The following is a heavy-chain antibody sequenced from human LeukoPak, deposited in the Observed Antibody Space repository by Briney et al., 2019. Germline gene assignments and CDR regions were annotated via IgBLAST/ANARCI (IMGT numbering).Heavy chain of an antibody. D-gene: IGHD3-3*01. V-gene: IGHV1-18*01. Sequence: ASVKVSCKASGYTFTSYGISWVRQAPGQGLEWMGWISAYNGNTNYAHKLQGRVTMTTDTSTSTAYMELRSLRSDDTAVYYYARDAIFTIFGGVIIPPYYYYMDVWGKGTTVTVSS. CDR3: ARDAIFTIFGGVIIPPYYYYMDV. CDR2: ISAYNGNT. CDR1: GYTFTSYG. J-gene: IGHJ6*03.